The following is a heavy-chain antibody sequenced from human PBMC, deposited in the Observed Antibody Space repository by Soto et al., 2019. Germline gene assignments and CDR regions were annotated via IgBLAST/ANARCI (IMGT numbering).Heavy chain of an antibody. J-gene: IGHJ4*02. D-gene: IGHD1-7*01. CDR3: ARLYNWNYVTPH. Sequence: GGSLRLSCAASGFTFSSYAMHWVRQAPGKGLEWAAVISYDGSNKYYADSVKGRFTISRDNSKNTLYLQMNSLRAEDTAMYFCARLYNWNYVTPHWGQGTLVTVSS. CDR1: GFTFSSYA. V-gene: IGHV3-30-3*01. CDR2: ISYDGSNK.